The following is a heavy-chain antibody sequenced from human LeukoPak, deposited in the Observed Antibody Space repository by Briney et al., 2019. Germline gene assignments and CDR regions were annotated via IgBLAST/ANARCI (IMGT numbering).Heavy chain of an antibody. CDR2: IYPGDSDT. J-gene: IGHJ3*02. V-gene: IGHV5-51*01. CDR3: ARQLVGATLRSAFDI. D-gene: IGHD1-26*01. Sequence: ESLKISCKGSGYSFTSYWIGWVRQMPGKGLEWMGIIYPGDSDTRYSQSFQGQVTISAAKSISTAYLQWSSLKASDTAMYYCARQLVGATLRSAFDIWGQGTMVTVSS. CDR1: GYSFTSYW.